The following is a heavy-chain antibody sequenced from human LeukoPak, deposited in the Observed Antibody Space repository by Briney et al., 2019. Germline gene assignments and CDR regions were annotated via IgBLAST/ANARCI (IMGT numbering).Heavy chain of an antibody. D-gene: IGHD6-19*01. CDR2: ISAYNGNT. V-gene: IGHV1-18*01. CDR3: ARDLRAVGDTTETPNDY. CDR1: GYTFTSYG. Sequence: GASVKVSCKASGYTFTSYGISWVRQAPGQGLEWMGWISAYNGNTNYAQKLQGRVTMTTDTSTSTAYMELRSLRSDDTAVYYCARDLRAVGDTTETPNDYWGQGTLVTVSS. J-gene: IGHJ4*02.